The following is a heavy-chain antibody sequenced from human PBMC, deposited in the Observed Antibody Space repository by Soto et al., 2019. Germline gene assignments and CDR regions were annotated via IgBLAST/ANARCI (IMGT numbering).Heavy chain of an antibody. CDR2: IYYSGST. CDR3: ARGITMVRGVISYYFDY. V-gene: IGHV4-59*01. CDR1: GGSISSYY. Sequence: QVQLQESGPGLVKPSETLSLTCTVSGGSISSYYWSWIRQPPGKGLEWIGYIYYSGSTNYNPSLKSRVTISVDTSKNQFSLKLSSVTAADTAVYYCARGITMVRGVISYYFDYWGQGTLVTVSS. D-gene: IGHD3-10*01. J-gene: IGHJ4*02.